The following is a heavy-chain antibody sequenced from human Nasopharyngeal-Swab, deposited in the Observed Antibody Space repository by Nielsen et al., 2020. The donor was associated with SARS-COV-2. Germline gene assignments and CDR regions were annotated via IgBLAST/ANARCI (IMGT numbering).Heavy chain of an antibody. CDR2: NNHSGST. CDR3: ARGSLWGVEVRGELGY. V-gene: IGHV4-34*01. Sequence: WSRQPPGKGLEWIGENNHSGSTNYNPTLKRRVTKSVDTSKNQFTLKLSSVTAADTAVYYCARGSLWGVEVRGELGYWGQGTLVTVSS. D-gene: IGHD3-10*01. J-gene: IGHJ4*02.